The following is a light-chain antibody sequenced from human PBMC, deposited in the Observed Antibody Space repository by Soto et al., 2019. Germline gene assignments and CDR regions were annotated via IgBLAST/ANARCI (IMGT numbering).Light chain of an antibody. V-gene: IGKV1-5*03. J-gene: IGKJ4*01. CDR3: QSGVP. CDR1: QSISSW. CDR2: QAS. Sequence: DIPMTQSPSTLSASVGDRVTITCRASQSISSWLAWYQQKPGKAPKLLIYQASSLQSGVPSRFSGSGSGTEFSLALSILQPDDFGNYYRQSGVPFGGGTKVEIK.